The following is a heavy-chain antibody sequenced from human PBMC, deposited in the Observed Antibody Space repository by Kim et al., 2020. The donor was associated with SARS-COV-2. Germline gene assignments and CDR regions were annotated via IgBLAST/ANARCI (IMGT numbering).Heavy chain of an antibody. J-gene: IGHJ1*01. Sequence: SETLSLTCTVSGGSISSGGYYWSWIRQHPGKGLEWIGYIYYSGSTYYNPSLKSRVTTSVDTSKNQFSLKLSSVTAADTAVYYCARAPRSSTWPTGPFLHWGQGTLVTVSS. CDR2: IYYSGST. D-gene: IGHD6-13*01. V-gene: IGHV4-31*03. CDR3: ARAPRSSTWPTGPFLH. CDR1: GGSISSGGYY.